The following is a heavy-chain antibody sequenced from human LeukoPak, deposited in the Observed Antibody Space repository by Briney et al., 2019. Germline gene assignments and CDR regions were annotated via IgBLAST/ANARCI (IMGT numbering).Heavy chain of an antibody. CDR1: GGSFSGYY. V-gene: IGHV4-34*01. D-gene: IGHD2-15*01. CDR2: INHSGST. J-gene: IGHJ4*02. Sequence: PSETLSLTCAVYGGSFSGYYWSWIRQPPGKGLEWIGEINHSGSTNYNPSLKCRVTISVDTSKNQFSLKLSSVTAADTAVYYCARGRGTSWGQGTLVTVSS. CDR3: ARGRGTS.